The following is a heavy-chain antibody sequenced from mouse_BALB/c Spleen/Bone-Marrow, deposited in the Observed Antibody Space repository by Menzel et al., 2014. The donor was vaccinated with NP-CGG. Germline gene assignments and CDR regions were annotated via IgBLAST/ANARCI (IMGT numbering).Heavy chain of an antibody. J-gene: IGHJ3*01. CDR2: ISTGGST. Sequence: EVKLMESGGDLVKPGGSLKLSCAAPGFTFSNYALSWVRQTPEKRLEWVAPISTGGSTYYLGSVKGRFTISRDSARNILYLQMSSLRSEDTAMYYCARNYYGSFAYWGQGTLVTVSA. D-gene: IGHD1-1*01. CDR1: GFTFSNYA. V-gene: IGHV5-6-5*01. CDR3: ARNYYGSFAY.